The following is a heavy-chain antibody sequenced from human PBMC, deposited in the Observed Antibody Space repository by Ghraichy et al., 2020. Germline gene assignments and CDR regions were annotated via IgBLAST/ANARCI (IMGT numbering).Heavy chain of an antibody. J-gene: IGHJ4*02. CDR2: ISEAGTNI. CDR3: ASVVAAGQNTAAY. Sequence: GGSLRLSCAASGFTFSTYVMHWVRQAPGKGLEWLAVISEAGTNIFYADSVKGRFTISRDNSKNTHYLQMNSLRVEDTAVYYCASVVAAGQNTAAYWGQRTLGTVAS. CDR1: GFTFSTYV. V-gene: IGHV3-30*04. D-gene: IGHD5-18*01.